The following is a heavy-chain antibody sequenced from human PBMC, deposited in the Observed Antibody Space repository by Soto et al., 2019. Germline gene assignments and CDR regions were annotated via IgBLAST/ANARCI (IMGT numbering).Heavy chain of an antibody. J-gene: IGHJ4*02. CDR2: ISSSGRTI. V-gene: IGHV3-48*02. Sequence: EVQLKESGGGLVQPGGSLRLSCAASGFTFSRYSMNWVRQAPGKGLEWVSFISSSGRTIYYAASVKGRFTISRDNATHSLNLQMTNLRHEDTAVYYCASAHDYGANTPYFESWGPGTLVTVST. D-gene: IGHD4-17*01. CDR1: GFTFSRYS. CDR3: ASAHDYGANTPYFES.